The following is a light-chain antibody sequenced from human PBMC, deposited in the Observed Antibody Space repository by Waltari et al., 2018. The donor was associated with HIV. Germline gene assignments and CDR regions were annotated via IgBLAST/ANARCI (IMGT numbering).Light chain of an antibody. CDR2: KAS. Sequence: DIQMTQSPSTLSASVGDRVTISCRASQSISTWLSWYQQKPGKAPKLLIHKASSLEPGVSSRFSGSGSGTEFVLTISSLRTEDCATYYCLQYSDHSWTFGQGTKV. CDR3: LQYSDHSWT. CDR1: QSISTW. J-gene: IGKJ1*01. V-gene: IGKV1-5*03.